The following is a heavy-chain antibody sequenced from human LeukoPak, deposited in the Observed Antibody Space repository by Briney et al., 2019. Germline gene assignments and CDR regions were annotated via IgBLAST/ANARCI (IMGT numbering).Heavy chain of an antibody. D-gene: IGHD3-22*01. Sequence: GGSLRLSCAASGFTFSTYAMSWVRQAPGKGLEWVSLIGGSDGRTRYADSVKGRFTISRDNSKNTLYLEMNSLRAEDTAVYYCAREGGVNYYDLDYFDYWGQGTLITVSS. J-gene: IGHJ4*02. CDR1: GFTFSTYA. CDR2: IGGSDGRT. V-gene: IGHV3-23*01. CDR3: AREGGVNYYDLDYFDY.